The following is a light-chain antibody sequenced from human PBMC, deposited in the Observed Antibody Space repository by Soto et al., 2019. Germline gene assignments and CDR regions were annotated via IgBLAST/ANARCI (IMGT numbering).Light chain of an antibody. Sequence: DIQMTQSPSSLSASVGDRVNITCRASQSISSYLNWYQQKPGKAPKLLVYAASRLQSEVPSRFSGTGSGTDFTLTISSLQPEDFATYYCQQSFRTPFTFGPGNKLDIK. J-gene: IGKJ3*01. CDR3: QQSFRTPFT. CDR1: QSISSY. V-gene: IGKV1-39*01. CDR2: AAS.